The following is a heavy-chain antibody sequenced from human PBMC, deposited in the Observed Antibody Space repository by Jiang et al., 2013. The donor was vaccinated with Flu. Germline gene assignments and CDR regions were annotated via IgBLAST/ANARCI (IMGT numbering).Heavy chain of an antibody. CDR3: ARGLGVLMVYAIEKGWFDP. V-gene: IGHV4-34*01. CDR2: INHSGST. CDR1: GGSFSGYY. D-gene: IGHD2-8*01. Sequence: LLKPSETLSLTCAVYGGSFSGYYWSWIRQPPGKGLEWIGEINHSGSTNYNPSLKSRVTISVDTSKNQFSLKLSSVTAADTAVYYCARGLGVLMVYAIEKGWFDPWGQGTLVTVSS. J-gene: IGHJ5*02.